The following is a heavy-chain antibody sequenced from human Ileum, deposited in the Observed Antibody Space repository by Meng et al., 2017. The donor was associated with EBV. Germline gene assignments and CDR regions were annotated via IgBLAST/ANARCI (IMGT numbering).Heavy chain of an antibody. V-gene: IGHV4-61*08. D-gene: IGHD6-19*01. J-gene: IGHJ4*02. CDR2: IYNSGST. CDR3: ARDGYSSGSD. Sequence: QVQRPEPGPGLVKPSETLSLTGSVSGGSVSSGGNYWSWIRQPPGNGLEWIGYIYNSGSTNYNPSLKSRVTISVDTSKNQFSLKLSSVTAADTAVYYCARDGYSSGSDWGQGTLVTVSS. CDR1: GGSVSSGGNY.